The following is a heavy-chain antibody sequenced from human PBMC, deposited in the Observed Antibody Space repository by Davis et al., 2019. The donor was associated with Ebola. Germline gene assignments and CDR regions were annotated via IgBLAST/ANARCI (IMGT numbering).Heavy chain of an antibody. J-gene: IGHJ3*02. Sequence: ASVKVSCKASGGTFSSYGISWVRQAPGQGLEWMGWISAYNGNTNYAQKLQGRVTMTTDTSTSTAYMELRSLRSDDTAVYYCARDFDSLEVRGVDAFDIWGQGTMVTVSS. CDR1: GGTFSSYG. V-gene: IGHV1-18*01. CDR3: ARDFDSLEVRGVDAFDI. D-gene: IGHD3-10*01. CDR2: ISAYNGNT.